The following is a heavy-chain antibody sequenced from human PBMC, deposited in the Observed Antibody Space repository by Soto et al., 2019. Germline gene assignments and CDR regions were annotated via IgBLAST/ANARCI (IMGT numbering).Heavy chain of an antibody. CDR3: AREASRMYYDFWSGSYYFDY. J-gene: IGHJ4*02. Sequence: TGGSLRLSCAASGFTFSSYSMNWVRQAPGKGLEWVSSISSSSSYIYYADSVKGRFTISRDNAKNSLYLQMNSLRAEDTAVYYCAREASRMYYDFWSGSYYFDYWGQGTLVTVSS. V-gene: IGHV3-21*01. D-gene: IGHD3-3*01. CDR2: ISSSSSYI. CDR1: GFTFSSYS.